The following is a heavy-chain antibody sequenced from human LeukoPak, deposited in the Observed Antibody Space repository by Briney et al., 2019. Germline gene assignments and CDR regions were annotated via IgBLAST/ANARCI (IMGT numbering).Heavy chain of an antibody. J-gene: IGHJ6*02. CDR3: AIRSGRNYHGVDG. D-gene: IGHD1-26*01. V-gene: IGHV4-59*08. CDR2: TYYSGRT. Sequence: SETLSLTCTVSGGSTSGYYWNWIRQPPGKGLEWIGYTYYSGRTNYNPSLKSRVTISVDTSKNQFSLTLSSVTAADTAIYYCAIRSGRNYHGVDGWGQGTTVTVSS. CDR1: GGSTSGYY.